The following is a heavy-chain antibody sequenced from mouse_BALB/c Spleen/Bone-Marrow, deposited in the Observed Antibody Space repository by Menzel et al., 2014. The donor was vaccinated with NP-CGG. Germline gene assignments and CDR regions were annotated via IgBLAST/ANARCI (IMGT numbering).Heavy chain of an antibody. CDR2: IDPANVNT. D-gene: IGHD1-1*01. V-gene: IGHV14-3*02. Sequence: EVQLQQSGAELVKPGASVKLSCTASDFNIKDAYMHWVKQRPEQGLEWIGRIDPANVNTKYDTKFQGKATITADTSFNTAYLLLSSLTSEDTAVYYCAVYYYGRSSFAYWGQGTLVTVSA. J-gene: IGHJ3*01. CDR1: DFNIKDAY. CDR3: AVYYYGRSSFAY.